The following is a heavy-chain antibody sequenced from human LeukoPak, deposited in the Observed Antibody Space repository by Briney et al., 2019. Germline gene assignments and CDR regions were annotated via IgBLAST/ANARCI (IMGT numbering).Heavy chain of an antibody. CDR1: GGSFSGYY. Sequence: PSETLSLTCAVYGGSFSGYYWSWIRQPPGKGLEWIGEINHSGSTNYNPSLKSRVTISVDTSKNQFSLKLSSVTAADTAMYYCARKSVAVRDAFGIWGQGTVVTVS. CDR2: INHSGST. CDR3: ARKSVAVRDAFGI. D-gene: IGHD6-19*01. V-gene: IGHV4-34*01. J-gene: IGHJ3*02.